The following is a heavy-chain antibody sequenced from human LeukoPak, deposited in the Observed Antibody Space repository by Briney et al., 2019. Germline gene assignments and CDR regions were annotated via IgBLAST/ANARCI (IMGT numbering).Heavy chain of an antibody. CDR1: GYTFTSYG. CDR2: ISAYNGNT. V-gene: IGHV1-18*01. D-gene: IGHD1-26*01. CDR3: ARVESGSYFNWFDP. J-gene: IGHJ5*02. Sequence: ASVKVSFKASGYTFTSYGISWVRQAPGQGLEWMGWISAYNGNTNYAQKLQGRVTMTTDTSTSTAYMELRSLRSDDTAVYYCARVESGSYFNWFDPWGQGTLVTVSS.